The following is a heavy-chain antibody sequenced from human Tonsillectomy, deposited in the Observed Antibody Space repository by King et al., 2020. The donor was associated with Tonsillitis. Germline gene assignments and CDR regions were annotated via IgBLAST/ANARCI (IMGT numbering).Heavy chain of an antibody. J-gene: IGHJ6*02. V-gene: IGHV1-8*01. CDR1: GYTFNSYD. CDR3: ARTMFKYDYYGMDV. Sequence: QLVQSGAEVRKPGASVKVSCKASGYTFNSYDINWVRQAAGQGLEWMGWMNPNSTNTGYAQKFQGRVSLSRNTSIRTAYMELSNLRSEDTAVYYCARTMFKYDYYGMDVWGQGTTVTVSS. D-gene: IGHD3-10*02. CDR2: MNPNSTNT.